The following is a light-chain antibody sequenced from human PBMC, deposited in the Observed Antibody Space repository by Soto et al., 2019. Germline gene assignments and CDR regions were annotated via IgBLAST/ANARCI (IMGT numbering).Light chain of an antibody. CDR3: LLSYSGGRGV. Sequence: QAVVTQEPSLTVSPGGTVTLTCGSSTGAVTSGHYPYWFQQKPGQAPRTLIYDTSNKQSWTPARFSGSLLGGKAALTLSGAQPEDEADYHCLLSYSGGRGVFGGGTQLTVL. V-gene: IGLV7-46*01. CDR2: DTS. J-gene: IGLJ7*01. CDR1: TGAVTSGHY.